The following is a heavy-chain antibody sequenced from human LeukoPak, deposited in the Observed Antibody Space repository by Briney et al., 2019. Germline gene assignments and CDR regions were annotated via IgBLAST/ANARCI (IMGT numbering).Heavy chain of an antibody. Sequence: SVKVSCKASGGTFSSYAISWVRQAPGQGLEWMGRIIPILGIANYAQKFQGRVTITADKSTSTAYMELRSLRSDDTAVYYCARGHTLYYESTAYYYFDYWGQGTLVTVSS. CDR1: GGTFSSYA. CDR2: IIPILGIA. CDR3: ARGHTLYYESTAYYYFDY. D-gene: IGHD3-22*01. V-gene: IGHV1-69*04. J-gene: IGHJ4*02.